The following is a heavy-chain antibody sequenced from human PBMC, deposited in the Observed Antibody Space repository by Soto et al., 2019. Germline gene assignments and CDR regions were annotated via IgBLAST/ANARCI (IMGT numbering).Heavy chain of an antibody. CDR3: ARVVAAHSYFDY. CDR1: GGSISSGGYY. Sequence: PSETLSLTCTVPGGSISSGGYYWSWIRQHPGKGLEWIGYIYYSGSTYYNPSLKSRVTISVDTSKNQFSLKLSSVTAADTAVYYCARVVAAHSYFDYWGQGTLVTVSS. V-gene: IGHV4-31*03. J-gene: IGHJ4*02. CDR2: IYYSGST. D-gene: IGHD6-6*01.